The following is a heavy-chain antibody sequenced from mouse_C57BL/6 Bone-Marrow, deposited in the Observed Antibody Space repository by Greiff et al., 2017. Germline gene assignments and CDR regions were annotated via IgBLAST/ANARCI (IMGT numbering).Heavy chain of an antibody. D-gene: IGHD1-1*02. CDR1: GYTFTSYW. CDR3: ARFPFGWWAMDY. J-gene: IGHJ4*01. CDR2: INPSRGYT. V-gene: IGHV1-7*01. Sequence: VKVVESGAELAKPGASVKLSCKASGYTFTSYWMHWVKQRPGQGLEWIGYINPSRGYTKYNQKFKDKATLTADKSSSAAYMKLSSLTYDDSAVYYCARFPFGWWAMDYWGQGTSVTVSS.